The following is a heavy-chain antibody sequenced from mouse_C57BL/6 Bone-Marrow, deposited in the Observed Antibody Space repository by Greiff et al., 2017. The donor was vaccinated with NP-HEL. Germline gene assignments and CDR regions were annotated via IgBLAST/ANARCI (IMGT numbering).Heavy chain of an antibody. CDR2: IYPRDGST. J-gene: IGHJ1*03. Sequence: VQLQESGPELVKPGASVKLSCKASGYTFTSYDINWVKQRPGQGLEWIGWIYPRDGSTKYNEKFKGKATLTVDTSSSTAYMELHSLTSEDSAVYFCARFGYYYGSSYNWYFDVWGTGTTVTVSS. D-gene: IGHD1-1*01. CDR1: GYTFTSYD. V-gene: IGHV1-85*01. CDR3: ARFGYYYGSSYNWYFDV.